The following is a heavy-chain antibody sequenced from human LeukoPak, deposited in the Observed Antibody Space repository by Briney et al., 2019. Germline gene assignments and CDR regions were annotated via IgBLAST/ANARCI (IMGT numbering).Heavy chain of an antibody. D-gene: IGHD7-27*01. CDR1: GYTFTGYY. CDR3: ARATGVGTYGMDV. CDR2: INPNSGGT. Sequence: ASVKVSCKASGYTFTGYYMHWVRQAPGHGLEWRGWINPNSGGTNYAQKYHGRVTMTRDTSISTAYMELSRRRSDHTAVYYWARATGVGTYGMDVWGQGTTVTVSS. J-gene: IGHJ6*02. V-gene: IGHV1-2*02.